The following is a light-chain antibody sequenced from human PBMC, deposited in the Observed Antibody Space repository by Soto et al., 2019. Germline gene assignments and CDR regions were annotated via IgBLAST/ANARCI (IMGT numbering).Light chain of an antibody. CDR2: VAS. Sequence: EIVMTQSPATLSVSPGERDTLSCRASQSVGSNLAWYQQKPGQTPKLLIYVASTRATGIPARFSGSGSGTEFTLTISSLQSEDFAVYYCQQYNVWPITFGGGTKVEFK. V-gene: IGKV3-15*01. CDR1: QSVGSN. J-gene: IGKJ4*01. CDR3: QQYNVWPIT.